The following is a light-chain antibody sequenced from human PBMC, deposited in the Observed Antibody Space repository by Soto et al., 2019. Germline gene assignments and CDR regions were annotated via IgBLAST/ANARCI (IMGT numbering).Light chain of an antibody. V-gene: IGKV3-20*01. J-gene: IGKJ1*01. CDR3: QQHGYSPRT. CDR1: QSVSSSY. CDR2: GAS. Sequence: EIVLTQSPGTLSLSPGERVTLSCRASQSVSSSYVAWYHQKGGQAPRLLIYGASTRATGIPDRFSSSGSGTDFTLTISRLEPEDFGVYYCQQHGYSPRTFGQGTKVDIK.